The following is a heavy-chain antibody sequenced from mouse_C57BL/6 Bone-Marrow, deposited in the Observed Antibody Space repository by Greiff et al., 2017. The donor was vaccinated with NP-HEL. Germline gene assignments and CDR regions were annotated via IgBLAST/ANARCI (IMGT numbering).Heavy chain of an antibody. CDR1: GYSITSGYY. Sequence: EESGPGLVKPSQSLSLTCSVTGYSITSGYYWNWIRQFPGNKLEWMGYISYDGSNNYNPSLKNRIPITRDTSKNQFFLKLNSVTTEDTATYYCAREDYDYDHWYFDVWGTGTTVTVSS. CDR2: ISYDGSN. D-gene: IGHD2-4*01. CDR3: AREDYDYDHWYFDV. V-gene: IGHV3-6*01. J-gene: IGHJ1*03.